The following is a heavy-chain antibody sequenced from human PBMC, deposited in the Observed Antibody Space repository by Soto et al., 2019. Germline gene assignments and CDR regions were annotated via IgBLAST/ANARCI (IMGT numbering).Heavy chain of an antibody. J-gene: IGHJ6*02. V-gene: IGHV3-66*01. CDR2: IYSGGTT. D-gene: IGHD3-16*01. Sequence: PGGSLRLSCTASGFTVSSNYMSWVRQAPGKGLEWVSVIYSGGTTYYADSVKGRFTISRDNSKNTLYLQMNSLRAEDTAVYYCARGGSASGGYYYYVMDVWGQETTFTVSS. CDR3: ARGGSASGGYYYYVMDV. CDR1: GFTVSSNY.